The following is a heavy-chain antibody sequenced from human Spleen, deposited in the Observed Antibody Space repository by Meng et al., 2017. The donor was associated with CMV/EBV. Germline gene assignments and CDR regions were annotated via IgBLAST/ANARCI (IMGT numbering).Heavy chain of an antibody. CDR2: IYYSGST. Sequence: QVAFKGSGPGLVKPAQTLSLTCTVSGGSISMGDYYWSWIRQPPGKGLEWIGYIYYSGSTYYNPSLKSRVTISVDTSKNQFSLKLSSVTAADTAVYYCARDRYYYDSSGYYSNFDYWGQGTLVTVSS. D-gene: IGHD3-22*01. J-gene: IGHJ4*02. V-gene: IGHV4-30-4*08. CDR1: GGSISMGDYY. CDR3: ARDRYYYDSSGYYSNFDY.